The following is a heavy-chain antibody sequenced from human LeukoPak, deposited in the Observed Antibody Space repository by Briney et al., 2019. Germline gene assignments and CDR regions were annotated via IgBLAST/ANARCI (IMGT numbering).Heavy chain of an antibody. CDR2: IYYSGST. Sequence: SETLTLTCTVSGGSISSYYWSWIRQPPGKGLEWIGYIYYSGSTNYNPSLKSRVTISVDTSKNQFSLKLSSVTAADTAVYDCARVFHSYDAFDLWGQGTMVTVSS. J-gene: IGHJ3*01. D-gene: IGHD5-18*01. CDR3: ARVFHSYDAFDL. CDR1: GGSISSYY. V-gene: IGHV4-59*01.